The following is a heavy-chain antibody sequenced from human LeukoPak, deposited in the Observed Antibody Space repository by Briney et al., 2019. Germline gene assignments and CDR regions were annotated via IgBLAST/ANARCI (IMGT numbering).Heavy chain of an antibody. CDR2: IYYSGNT. Sequence: SGTLSLTCTVSGGSISSSSYYWGWIRQPPGKGLEWIGSIYYSGNTYYNPSLKSRVTISVDTSKNQFSLKLSSVTAADTAVYYCASYDSSGYYYWTWGQGTLVTVSS. D-gene: IGHD3-22*01. CDR3: ASYDSSGYYYWT. J-gene: IGHJ1*01. CDR1: GGSISSSSYY. V-gene: IGHV4-39*07.